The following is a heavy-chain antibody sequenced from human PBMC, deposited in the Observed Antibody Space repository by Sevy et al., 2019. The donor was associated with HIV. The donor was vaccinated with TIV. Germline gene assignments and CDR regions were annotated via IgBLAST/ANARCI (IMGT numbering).Heavy chain of an antibody. D-gene: IGHD3-22*01. CDR3: VTTKDYYDSSGCPFDY. V-gene: IGHV1-24*01. CDR2: FDPEDGET. J-gene: IGHJ4*02. Sequence: ASVTVSCKVSGYTLTGLSMHWVRPAPGKGLEWMGSFDPEDGETNYEPNFQGRVTMTEDTSTDTAYMGLSSLRSEDTGVYFCVTTKDYYDSSGCPFDYWGQGTLVTVSS. CDR1: GYTLTGLS.